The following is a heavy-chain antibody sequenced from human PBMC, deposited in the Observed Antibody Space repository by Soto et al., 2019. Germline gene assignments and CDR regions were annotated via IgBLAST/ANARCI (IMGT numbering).Heavy chain of an antibody. V-gene: IGHV3-64D*08. CDR2: ISSNGGST. Sequence: GGSLRLSCSASGFTFSSYAMHWVRQAPGKGLEYVSAISSNGGSTYYADSVKGRFTISRDNSKNTLYLQMSSLRAEDTAVYYCVKGRECSGGSCYFYYYYGMDVWGQGTTVTVSS. CDR3: VKGRECSGGSCYFYYYYGMDV. D-gene: IGHD2-15*01. J-gene: IGHJ6*02. CDR1: GFTFSSYA.